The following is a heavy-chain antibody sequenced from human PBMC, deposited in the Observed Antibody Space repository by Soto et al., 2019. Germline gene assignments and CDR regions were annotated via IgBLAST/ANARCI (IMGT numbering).Heavy chain of an antibody. J-gene: IGHJ4*02. CDR2: IYYSGST. Sequence: QLQLQESGPGLVKPSETLSLTCTVSGGSIDKSTYYWCWIRQPPGTALEWIGSIYYSGSTYYYPSFKSRVTISVDTSRNQFSLKLSSVTAADTAVYYCARHHESGWYGYWGQGTLVTVSS. V-gene: IGHV4-39*01. CDR1: GGSIDKSTYY. CDR3: ARHHESGWYGY. D-gene: IGHD6-19*01.